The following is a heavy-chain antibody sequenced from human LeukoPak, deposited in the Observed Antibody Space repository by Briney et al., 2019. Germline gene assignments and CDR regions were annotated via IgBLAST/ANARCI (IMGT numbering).Heavy chain of an antibody. V-gene: IGHV3-7*04. J-gene: IGHJ6*02. D-gene: IGHD3/OR15-3a*01. CDR1: GFTFRSYL. Sequence: GGSLRLSCAASGFTFRSYLMSWVRQAPGKGLEWVTNIKQDASEIYYVDSVNGRFTISRDNAKNSLYLQMNSLRVEDTAVYYCARVRTENYYGMDVWGQGTTVTVSS. CDR3: ARVRTENYYGMDV. CDR2: IKQDASEI.